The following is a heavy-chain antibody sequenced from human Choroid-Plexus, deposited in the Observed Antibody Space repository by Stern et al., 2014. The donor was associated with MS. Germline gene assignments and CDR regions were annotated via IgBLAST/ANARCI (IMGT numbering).Heavy chain of an antibody. CDR2: VSYDGSNK. CDR1: GFTFGSCA. J-gene: IGHJ5*02. D-gene: IGHD2/OR15-2a*01. Sequence: VQLVESGGGVVQPGRPLRLSCVASGFTFGSCAMHWVRPAPGKGLEWVACVSYDGSNKYYADSVKGRFTISRDNSQNTLYMQMSSLRPEDTAVYYCAKDRQYLTYFFDHWGQGSLVTVSS. V-gene: IGHV3-30*18. CDR3: AKDRQYLTYFFDH.